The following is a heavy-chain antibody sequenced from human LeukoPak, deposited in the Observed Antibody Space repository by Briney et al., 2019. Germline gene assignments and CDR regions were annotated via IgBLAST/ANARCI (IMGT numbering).Heavy chain of an antibody. CDR1: RGSFSGYY. D-gene: IGHD2-21*01. V-gene: IGHV4-34*01. J-gene: IGHJ4*02. CDR2: INHSGST. Sequence: PSETLSLTCAVYRGSFSGYYWSWIRQPPGKGLEWIGEINHSGSTNYNPSLKSRVTISVDTSKNQFSLKLSSVTAADTAVYYCARVPMWSNFDYWGQGTLVTVSS. CDR3: ARVPMWSNFDY.